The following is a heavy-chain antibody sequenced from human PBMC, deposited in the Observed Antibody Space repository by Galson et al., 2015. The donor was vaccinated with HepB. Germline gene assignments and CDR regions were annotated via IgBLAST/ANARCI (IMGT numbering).Heavy chain of an antibody. CDR3: ARHFLDSTMGNYDY. J-gene: IGHJ4*02. D-gene: IGHD5-18*01. CDR2: IYPGDSHT. CDR1: GYSFTSYW. Sequence: QSGAEVKKPGEPLNLSCRGSGYSFTSYWIAWVRQMPGKGLEWIGIIYPGDSHTRYSPSFQGQVTFSADKSIRTAYLHWISLKASDTAMYYCARHFLDSTMGNYDYWGQGTLVTVSS. V-gene: IGHV5-51*01.